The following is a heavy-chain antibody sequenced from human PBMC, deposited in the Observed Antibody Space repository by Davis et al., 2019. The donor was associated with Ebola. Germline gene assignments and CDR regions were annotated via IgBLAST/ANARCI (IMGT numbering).Heavy chain of an antibody. CDR2: ISGSGGST. Sequence: GESLKISCAASGFTFSDYAMSWVRQAPGKRLGWVSVISGSGGSTYYADSVKGRFTISRDNSMNTVFLQVNSLRAEDTALYYCARRAGLSPTVPGNYFDYWGQGTLVTVSS. CDR3: ARRAGLSPTVPGNYFDY. CDR1: GFTFSDYA. V-gene: IGHV3-23*01. J-gene: IGHJ4*02. D-gene: IGHD6-19*01.